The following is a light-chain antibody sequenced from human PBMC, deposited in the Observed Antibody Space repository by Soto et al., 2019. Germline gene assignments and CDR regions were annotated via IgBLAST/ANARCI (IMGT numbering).Light chain of an antibody. CDR2: EVS. CDR1: TSDIGHYNY. Sequence: QSALTQPASVSGSPGQSVTISCTATTSDIGHYNYVSWYQQHPGKAPKLAIYEVSNRPLGVSSRYSGSKSGNTASLTISGLQAEDEADYYCSSYRITITVFGGGTKLTVL. CDR3: SSYRITITV. J-gene: IGLJ3*02. V-gene: IGLV2-14*01.